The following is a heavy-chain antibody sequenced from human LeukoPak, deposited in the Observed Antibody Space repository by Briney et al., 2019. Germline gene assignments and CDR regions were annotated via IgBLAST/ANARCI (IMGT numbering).Heavy chain of an antibody. Sequence: ASVKVSCKASGYTFTSYGISWVRQAPGQGLEWMGWISAYSGNTNYAQKFQGRVTMTRDTSISTAYMELSRLRSDDTAVYYCARGAQLLVVVTVPDYWGQGTLVTVSS. CDR3: ARGAQLLVVVTVPDY. V-gene: IGHV1-18*01. D-gene: IGHD2-21*02. CDR1: GYTFTSYG. CDR2: ISAYSGNT. J-gene: IGHJ4*02.